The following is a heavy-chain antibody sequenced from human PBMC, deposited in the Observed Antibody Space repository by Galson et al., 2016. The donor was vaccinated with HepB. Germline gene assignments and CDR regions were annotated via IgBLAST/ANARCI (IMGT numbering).Heavy chain of an antibody. Sequence: SLRLSCAASGFSFSDYYMTWVRQAPGKGLEWVSGISWNSRGIGYVDSVKGRFTISRDNAKNSIFLQMNSLRAEDTALYYCAKDMSSSGTYDGFDYWGQGTLVTVS. CDR1: GFSFSDYY. V-gene: IGHV3-9*01. J-gene: IGHJ4*02. CDR2: ISWNSRGI. D-gene: IGHD1-26*01. CDR3: AKDMSSSGTYDGFDY.